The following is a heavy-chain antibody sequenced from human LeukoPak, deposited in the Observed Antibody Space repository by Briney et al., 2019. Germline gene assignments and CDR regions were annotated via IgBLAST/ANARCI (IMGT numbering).Heavy chain of an antibody. Sequence: PGGSLRLSCAASGFTFSSYSMNWVRQAPGKGLVWASYISSSNSTIYYADSVKGRFTISRDNAKNSLYLQMNSLRAEDTAVYFCARTEYSSSWERWFDPWGQGTLVTVSS. CDR3: ARTEYSSSWERWFDP. J-gene: IGHJ5*02. CDR2: ISSSNSTI. CDR1: GFTFSSYS. D-gene: IGHD6-13*01. V-gene: IGHV3-48*04.